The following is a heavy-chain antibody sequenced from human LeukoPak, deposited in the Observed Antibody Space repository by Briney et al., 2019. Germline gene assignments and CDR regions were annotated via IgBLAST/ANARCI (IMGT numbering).Heavy chain of an antibody. J-gene: IGHJ4*02. CDR2: INTDGSTT. CDR3: ARGSPAAV. V-gene: IGHV3-74*01. CDR1: GFAFSSYW. Sequence: PGGSLRLSCAASGFAFSSYWMHWVRQAPGKGLVWVSRINTDGSTTNYADSVKGRFTISRDNAENTMYLQMNSLRAEDTAVYYCARGSPAAVWGQGALVTVSS. D-gene: IGHD6-25*01.